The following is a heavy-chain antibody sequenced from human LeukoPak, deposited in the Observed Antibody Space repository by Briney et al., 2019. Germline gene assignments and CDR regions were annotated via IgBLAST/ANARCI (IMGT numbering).Heavy chain of an antibody. CDR1: GFSFSDYY. CDR3: ARDQYLDY. D-gene: IGHD4-11*01. CDR2: ISRGGSSI. J-gene: IGHJ4*02. V-gene: IGHV3-11*01. Sequence: GGSLRLSCAAPGFSFSDYYMSWIRQAPGKGLEWVSSISRGGSSIYYADSVKGRFTISRDNAKNSLDLQMNSLRAEDTAVYYCARDQYLDYWGQGTLVTVSS.